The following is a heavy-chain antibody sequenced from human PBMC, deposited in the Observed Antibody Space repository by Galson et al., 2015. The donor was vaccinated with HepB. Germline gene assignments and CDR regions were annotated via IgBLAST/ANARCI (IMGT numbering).Heavy chain of an antibody. D-gene: IGHD3-10*01. CDR3: ARIGDGLLWFGETAGAFDI. J-gene: IGHJ3*02. V-gene: IGHV3-20*04. CDR1: GFTFDDYG. CDR2: INWNGGST. Sequence: SLRLSCAASGFTFDDYGMSWVRQAPGKGLEWVSGINWNGGSTGYADSVKGRFAISRDNAKNSLYLQMNSLRAEDTALYYCARIGDGLLWFGETAGAFDIWGQGTMVTVSS.